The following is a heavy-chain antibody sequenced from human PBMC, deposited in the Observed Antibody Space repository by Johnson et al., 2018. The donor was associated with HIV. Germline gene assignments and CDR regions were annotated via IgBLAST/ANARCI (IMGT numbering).Heavy chain of an antibody. V-gene: IGHV3-30*04. D-gene: IGHD4-17*01. CDR3: AKDLIADYGDFGRAFDI. CDR1: GFTFSSYA. CDR2: ISYDGSNK. Sequence: QVQLVESGGGVVQPGRSLRLSCAASGFTFSSYAMHWVRQAPGKGLEWVAVISYDGSNKYYADSVKGRFTISRDNSKNTLYLQMNSLRAGDTAVYYCAKDLIADYGDFGRAFDIWGQGTMVTVSS. J-gene: IGHJ3*02.